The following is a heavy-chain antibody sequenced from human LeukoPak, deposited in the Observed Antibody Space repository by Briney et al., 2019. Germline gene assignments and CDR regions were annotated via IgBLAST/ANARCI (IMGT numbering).Heavy chain of an antibody. V-gene: IGHV1-2*06. CDR2: INPNSGGT. Sequence: ASVKVSCTASGYTFTGYYMHWVRQAPGQGLEWMGRINPNSGGTNYAQKFQGRVTMTRDTSISTAYMELSRLRSDDTAVYYCARDDPITIFGVVSPSYYYYYYGMDVWGQGTTVTVSS. J-gene: IGHJ6*02. CDR3: ARDDPITIFGVVSPSYYYYYYGMDV. CDR1: GYTFTGYY. D-gene: IGHD3-3*01.